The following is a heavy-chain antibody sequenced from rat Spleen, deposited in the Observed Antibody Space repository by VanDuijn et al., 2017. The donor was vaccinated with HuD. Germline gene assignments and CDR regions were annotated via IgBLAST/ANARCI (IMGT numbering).Heavy chain of an antibody. J-gene: IGHJ2*01. V-gene: IGHV5-19*01. D-gene: IGHD1-7*01. CDR1: GFTFSNYG. CDR3: ATDRMTMG. Sequence: EVQLVESGGGLVQPGRSLKLSCAASGFTFSNYGMTWVRQAPTRGLEWVASIINSGGSTYYRDSVKGRFTISRDNAKSSLYLQMDSLRSADTATYYCATDRMTMGWGQGVMVTVSS. CDR2: IINSGGST.